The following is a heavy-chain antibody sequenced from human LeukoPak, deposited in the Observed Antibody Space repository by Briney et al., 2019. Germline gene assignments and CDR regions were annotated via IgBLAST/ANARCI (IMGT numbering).Heavy chain of an antibody. CDR2: IYYSGST. CDR1: GGSISSYY. Sequence: SETLSLTCTVSGGSISSYYWSWIRQPPGKGLEWIGYIYYSGSTNYNPSLKSRVTISVDTSKNQFSLKLSSVTAADTAVYYCASGRGSSSYWGQGTLVTVSS. J-gene: IGHJ4*02. D-gene: IGHD6-6*01. V-gene: IGHV4-59*01. CDR3: ASGRGSSSY.